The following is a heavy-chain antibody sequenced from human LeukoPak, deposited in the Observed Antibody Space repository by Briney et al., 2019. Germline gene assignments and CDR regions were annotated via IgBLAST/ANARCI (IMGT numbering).Heavy chain of an antibody. D-gene: IGHD4-17*01. CDR3: ARERLGGDYGPLDFDY. Sequence: GGSLRLSCAASGFTFSSYAMHWVRQAPGKGLEYVSAISSNGGSTYYANSVKGRFTISRDNSKNTLYLQMGSLRAEDMAVYYCARERLGGDYGPLDFDYWGQGTLVTVSS. J-gene: IGHJ4*02. CDR2: ISSNGGST. CDR1: GFTFSSYA. V-gene: IGHV3-64*01.